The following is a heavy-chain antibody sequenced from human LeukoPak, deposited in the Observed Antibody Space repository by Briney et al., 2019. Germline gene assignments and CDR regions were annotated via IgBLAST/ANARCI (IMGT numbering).Heavy chain of an antibody. D-gene: IGHD6-19*01. V-gene: IGHV3-13*01. CDR2: IGTAGDT. CDR1: GFTFSSYD. CDR3: ARAYSSGWYVGAFDI. Sequence: AGGSLRLSCAASGFTFSSYDMHWVRQATGKGLEWVSAIGTAGDTYYPGSVKGRFTISRENAKNSLYLQMNSLRAGDTAVYYCARAYSSGWYVGAFDIWGQGTMVTVSS. J-gene: IGHJ3*02.